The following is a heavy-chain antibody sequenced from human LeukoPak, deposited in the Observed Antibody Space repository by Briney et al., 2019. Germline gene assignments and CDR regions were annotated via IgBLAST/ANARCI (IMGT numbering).Heavy chain of an antibody. V-gene: IGHV3-11*04. CDR2: ISSSGSTI. Sequence: GGSLRLSCAASGFTLSDYYMSWIRQAPGKGLEWVSYISSSGSTIYYADSVKGRFTISRDNAKNSLYLQMNSLRAEDTAVYYCAREYSSGLSNWFDPWGQGTLVTVSS. D-gene: IGHD6-19*01. CDR1: GFTLSDYY. CDR3: AREYSSGLSNWFDP. J-gene: IGHJ5*02.